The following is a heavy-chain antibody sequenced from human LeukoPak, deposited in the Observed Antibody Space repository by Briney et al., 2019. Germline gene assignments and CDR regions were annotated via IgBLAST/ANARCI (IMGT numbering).Heavy chain of an antibody. J-gene: IGHJ4*02. V-gene: IGHV3-23*01. D-gene: IGHD5-24*01. Sequence: PGGSLRLSCTASGFSFSTYSMNWVRQAPGKGLEWVSAISGSGGSTYYADSVKGRFTISRDNSKNTLYLQMNSLRAEDTAVYYCAKARDGYKSALFDYWGQGTLVTVSS. CDR3: AKARDGYKSALFDY. CDR2: ISGSGGST. CDR1: GFSFSTYS.